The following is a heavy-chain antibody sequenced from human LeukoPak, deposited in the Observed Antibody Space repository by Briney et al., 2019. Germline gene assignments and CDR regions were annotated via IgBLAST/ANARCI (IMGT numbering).Heavy chain of an antibody. CDR1: GGSISSGGYY. CDR3: ARGPRIRYDFWAYYGMDV. V-gene: IGHV4-31*03. Sequence: PSETLSLTCTVSGGSISSGGYYWSWIRQHPGKGLEWIGYIYYSGSTYYNPSLKSRVTISVDTSKNQSSLKLSSVTAADTAVYYCARGPRIRYDFWAYYGMDVWGQGTTVTVSS. CDR2: IYYSGST. J-gene: IGHJ6*02. D-gene: IGHD3-3*01.